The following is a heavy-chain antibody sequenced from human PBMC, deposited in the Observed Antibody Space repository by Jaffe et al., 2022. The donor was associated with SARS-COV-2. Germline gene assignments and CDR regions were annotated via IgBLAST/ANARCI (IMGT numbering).Heavy chain of an antibody. CDR1: GFTFSSYA. J-gene: IGHJ3*02. V-gene: IGHV3-23*01. CDR2: ISGSGGST. Sequence: EVQLLESGGGLVQPGGSLRLSCAASGFTFSSYAMSWVRQAPGKGLEWVSAISGSGGSTYYADSVKGRFTISRDNSKNTLYLQMNSLRAEDTAVYYCAKDTLSRAVGATPRDAFDIWGQGTMVTVSS. CDR3: AKDTLSRAVGATPRDAFDI. D-gene: IGHD1-26*01.